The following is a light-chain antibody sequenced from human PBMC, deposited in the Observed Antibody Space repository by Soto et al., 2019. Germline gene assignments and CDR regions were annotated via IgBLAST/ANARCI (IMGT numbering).Light chain of an antibody. V-gene: IGKV4-1*01. CDR2: WAS. CDR1: QSVLYSSNNQNY. J-gene: IGKJ1*01. CDR3: PQYYSTPPT. Sequence: DIVMTQSPDSLAVSLGERATINCKSSQSVLYSSNNQNYLAWYQQKPGQPPKLLIYWASTRESGVPDRFSGSRSGTDFTLTTSTLQAEDVEVYYCPQYYSTPPTFGQGTKVEI.